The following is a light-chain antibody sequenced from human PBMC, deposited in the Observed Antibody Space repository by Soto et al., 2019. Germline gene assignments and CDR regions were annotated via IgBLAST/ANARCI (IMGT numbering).Light chain of an antibody. CDR1: QSVRSNF. Sequence: EIVLTQSPGTLSLSPGERATLSCRASQSVRSNFLAWYQQKPGQAPRLLIYGASNRATGIPDRFSGSGSGTDFTLTITRLEPEDFAVYYCQQYGSSPFTFGPGTRVDI. CDR2: GAS. CDR3: QQYGSSPFT. V-gene: IGKV3-20*01. J-gene: IGKJ3*01.